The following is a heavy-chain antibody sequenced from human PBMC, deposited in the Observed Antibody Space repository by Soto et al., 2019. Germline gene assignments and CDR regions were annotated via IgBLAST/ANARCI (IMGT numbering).Heavy chain of an antibody. D-gene: IGHD5-12*01. CDR2: INPSGGST. CDR1: GYTFTSYY. J-gene: IGHJ4*02. V-gene: IGHV1-46*01. CDR3: AREEAWGGYNPKGVNFDY. Sequence: ASVKVSCKASGYTFTSYYMHWVRQAPGQGLEWMGIINPSGGSTSYAQKFQGRVTMTRDTSTSTVYMELSSLRSEDTAVYYCAREEAWGGYNPKGVNFDYWGQGTLVTVSS.